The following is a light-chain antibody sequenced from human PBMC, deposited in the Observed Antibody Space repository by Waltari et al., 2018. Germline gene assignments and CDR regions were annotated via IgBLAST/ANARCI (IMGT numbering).Light chain of an antibody. J-gene: IGLJ3*02. CDR1: NPSRKR. Sequence: SYVLTQPPSVSVAPGVTATVTGGGDNPSRKRGHWFPSKPGQAPVLVLFDDLDRPPGIPERFSGSNSGNTATLTISRVEGGDEADYYCQVWDGITDHWVFGGGTKLSVL. CDR2: DDL. V-gene: IGLV3-21*02. CDR3: QVWDGITDHWV.